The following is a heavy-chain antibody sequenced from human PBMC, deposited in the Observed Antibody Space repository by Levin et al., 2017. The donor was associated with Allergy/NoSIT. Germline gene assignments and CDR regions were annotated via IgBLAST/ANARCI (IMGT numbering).Heavy chain of an antibody. CDR3: ARGFSFGDFYMDV. V-gene: IGHV1-2*03. J-gene: IGHJ6*03. CDR2: SNPKIGNT. CDR1: GYTFTGHH. Sequence: LAASVKVSCKASGYTFTGHHIHWVRQAPGQGLEWMGWSNPKIGNTNYAQKFKGRVTMTRDTSTSTAYMELSSLRSDDTAVYYCARGFSFGDFYMDVWGEGTTVTVSS. D-gene: IGHD5-18*01.